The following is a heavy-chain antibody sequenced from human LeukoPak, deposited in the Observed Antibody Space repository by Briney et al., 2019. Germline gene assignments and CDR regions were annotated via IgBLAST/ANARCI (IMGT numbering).Heavy chain of an antibody. V-gene: IGHV5-51*01. CDR3: ARQQVAYYYYYGMDV. Sequence: GGSLKISCKGSGYSFTTYWIAWVRQMPGKSLEWMGIIYPGDSDTRYSPSFQGQVTISADKSISTAFLQWSSLKASDTAMYYCARQQVAYYYYYGMDVWGKGTTVTVSS. J-gene: IGHJ6*04. CDR1: GYSFTTYW. D-gene: IGHD2-15*01. CDR2: IYPGDSDT.